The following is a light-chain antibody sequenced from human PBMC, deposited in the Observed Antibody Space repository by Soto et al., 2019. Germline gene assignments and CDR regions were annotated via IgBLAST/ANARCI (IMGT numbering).Light chain of an antibody. V-gene: IGLV1-40*01. J-gene: IGLJ2*01. CDR2: DTK. Sequence: QSVLTQPPSVSGAPGERVAISCAGSSSNIGSGYDVNWYQQVPGTAPRLIIYDTKNRPAGVPDRFSGSKSGTSASLVITGLQTEDEADYHCQSFDNSLSSVLFGGGTKVTVL. CDR3: QSFDNSLSSVL. CDR1: SSNIGSGYD.